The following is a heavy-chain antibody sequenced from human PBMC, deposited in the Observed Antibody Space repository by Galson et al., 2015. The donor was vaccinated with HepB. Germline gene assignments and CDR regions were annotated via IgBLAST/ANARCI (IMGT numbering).Heavy chain of an antibody. CDR1: GFTFSIYA. CDR3: AKGVGYGSGSPGGY. V-gene: IGHV3-23*01. J-gene: IGHJ4*02. CDR2: ISGSGGST. Sequence: SLRLSCAASGFTFSIYAMSWVRQAPGKGLEWVSAISGSGGSTYYADSVKGRFTISRDNSKNTLYLQMNSLRAEDTAVYYCAKGVGYGSGSPGGYWGQGTLVTVSS. D-gene: IGHD3-10*01.